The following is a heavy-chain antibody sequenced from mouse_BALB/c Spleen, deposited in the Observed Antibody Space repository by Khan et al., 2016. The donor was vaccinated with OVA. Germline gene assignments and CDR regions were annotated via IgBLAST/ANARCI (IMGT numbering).Heavy chain of an antibody. CDR3: ALYYYGRAWFAY. D-gene: IGHD1-1*01. V-gene: IGHV2-3*01. CDR1: GFSLTSYG. Sequence: QIQLVQSGPGLVAPSQSLSITCTVSGFSLTSYGVGWVRQPPGKGLEWLGVIWGDGSTNYHSALISRLNTNKDNSKSQALLKLNSLQTDDTDTYYCALYYYGRAWFAYWGQGTLVTVSA. J-gene: IGHJ3*01. CDR2: IWGDGST.